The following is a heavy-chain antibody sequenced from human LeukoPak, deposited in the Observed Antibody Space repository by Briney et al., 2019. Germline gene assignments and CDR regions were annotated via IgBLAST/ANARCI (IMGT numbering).Heavy chain of an antibody. V-gene: IGHV4-59*08. CDR2: IYYSGST. Sequence: SETLSLTCTVSGGSISSYYWSWIRQPPGKGLEWIGYIYYSGSTYYNPSLKSRVTISVDTSKNQFSLKLSSVTAADTAVYYCARDGDADAFDIWGQGTMVTVSS. J-gene: IGHJ3*02. CDR3: ARDGDADAFDI. CDR1: GGSISSYY. D-gene: IGHD4-17*01.